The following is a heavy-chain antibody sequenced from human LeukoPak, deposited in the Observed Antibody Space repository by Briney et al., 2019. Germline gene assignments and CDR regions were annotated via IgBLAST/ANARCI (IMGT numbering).Heavy chain of an antibody. CDR1: GFTFDDYT. CDR3: AKGSGWSYFDY. V-gene: IGHV3-43*01. Sequence: QPGGSLRLSCAASGFTFDDYTMHWVRQVPGKGLEWVSLISWDGATTYYADSMEDRFTISRDNSKNSLYLQLNSLRTEDTAFYYCAKGSGWSYFDYWGQGALVTVSS. CDR2: ISWDGATT. J-gene: IGHJ4*02. D-gene: IGHD6-19*01.